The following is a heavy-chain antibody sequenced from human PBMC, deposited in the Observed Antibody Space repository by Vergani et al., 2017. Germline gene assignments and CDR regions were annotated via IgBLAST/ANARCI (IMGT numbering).Heavy chain of an antibody. D-gene: IGHD3-3*01. CDR2: ISYDGSNK. CDR1: GFTFSSYG. CDR3: AKGLRCLEWKPLRDYFDY. Sequence: QVQLVESGGGVVQPGRSLRLSCAASGFTFSSYGMHWVRQAPGKGLEWVAVISYDGSNKYYADSVKGRFTISRDNSKNTLYLQMYSLRAEDTAVYYCAKGLRCLEWKPLRDYFDYWGQGTLVTVSS. V-gene: IGHV3-30*18. J-gene: IGHJ4*02.